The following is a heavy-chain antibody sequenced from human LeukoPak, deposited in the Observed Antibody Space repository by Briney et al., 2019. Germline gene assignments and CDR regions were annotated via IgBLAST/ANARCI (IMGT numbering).Heavy chain of an antibody. J-gene: IGHJ5*02. D-gene: IGHD3-16*02. CDR1: GYSFTSYW. Sequence: GESLKISCKGSGYSFTSYWIGWVRQMPGKGLEWMGIIYPGDSDTRYSPSFQGQVTISADKSISTAYLQWSSLKASDTAMYYCARCDYDYVWGSYRFNWFDPWGQGTLVTVSS. V-gene: IGHV5-51*01. CDR3: ARCDYDYVWGSYRFNWFDP. CDR2: IYPGDSDT.